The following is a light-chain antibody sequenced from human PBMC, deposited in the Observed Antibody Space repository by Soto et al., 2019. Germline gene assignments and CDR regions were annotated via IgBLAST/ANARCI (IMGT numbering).Light chain of an antibody. CDR3: CSYAGSSTPYV. CDR2: EGS. J-gene: IGLJ1*01. V-gene: IGLV2-23*01. Sequence: QSALTQPASVSGSPGQSITISCTGTSSNVGSYNLVSWYQRHPGKAPKLMIYEGSKRPSGVSSRFSGSKSGNTASLTISGLQAEDEADYYCCSYAGSSTPYVFGSGTKLTVL. CDR1: SSNVGSYNL.